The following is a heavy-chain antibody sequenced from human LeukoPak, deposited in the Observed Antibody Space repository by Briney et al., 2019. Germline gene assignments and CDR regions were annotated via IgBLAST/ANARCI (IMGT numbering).Heavy chain of an antibody. D-gene: IGHD1-26*01. Sequence: ASVKVSCKASGYTFTNYYMHWVRQAPGQGLEWMGWMNPNSGNTGYAQKFQGRVTITRNTSISTAYMELSSLRSEDTAVYYCARGYSGSYWDWFDPWGQGTLVTVSS. J-gene: IGHJ5*02. CDR2: MNPNSGNT. CDR3: ARGYSGSYWDWFDP. CDR1: GYTFTNYY. V-gene: IGHV1-8*03.